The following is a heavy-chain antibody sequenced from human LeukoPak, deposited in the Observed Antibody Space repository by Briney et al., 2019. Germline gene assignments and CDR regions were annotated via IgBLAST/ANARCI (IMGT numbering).Heavy chain of an antibody. CDR3: ARLSSWAKFDY. Sequence: SETLSLTCTVAGGSISSSSSYWGWLRQPPGKGLEWIGSTYYSGTSYYNPSLKSRITISVDTSKTQFSLKLSSVTGADTAVYYCARLSSWAKFDYWGQGTLVTVSS. D-gene: IGHD6-13*01. CDR1: GGSISSSSSY. V-gene: IGHV4-39*01. CDR2: TYYSGTS. J-gene: IGHJ4*02.